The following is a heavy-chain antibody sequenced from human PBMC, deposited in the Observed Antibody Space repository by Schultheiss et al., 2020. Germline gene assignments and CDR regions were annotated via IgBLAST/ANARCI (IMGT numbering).Heavy chain of an antibody. CDR1: GGSISSYY. V-gene: IGHV4-59*01. CDR3: AREGAYCGGDCYWDYYYYGMDV. D-gene: IGHD2-21*01. CDR2: IYYSGST. J-gene: IGHJ6*04. Sequence: SQTLSLTCTVSGGSISSYYWGWIRQPPGKGLEWIGYIYYSGSTNYNPSLKSRVTISVDTSKNQFSLKLSSVTAADTAVYYCAREGAYCGGDCYWDYYYYGMDVWGKGTTVTVSS.